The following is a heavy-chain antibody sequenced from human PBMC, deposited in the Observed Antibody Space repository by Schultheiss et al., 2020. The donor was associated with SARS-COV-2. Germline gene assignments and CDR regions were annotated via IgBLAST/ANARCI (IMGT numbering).Heavy chain of an antibody. J-gene: IGHJ6*03. Sequence: GGSLRLSCAASGFTFSSYSMHWVRQAPGKGLEWVSAISGSGGSTYYADSVKGRFTISRDNSKNTLYLQMNSLRAEDTAVYYCARENGPTSSGYDPKKYYYYYMDVWGKGTTVTVSS. CDR1: GFTFSSYS. CDR2: ISGSGGST. V-gene: IGHV3-23*01. D-gene: IGHD5-12*01. CDR3: ARENGPTSSGYDPKKYYYYYMDV.